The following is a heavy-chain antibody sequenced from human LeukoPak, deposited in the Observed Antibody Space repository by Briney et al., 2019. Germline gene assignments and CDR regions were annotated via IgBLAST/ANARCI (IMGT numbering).Heavy chain of an antibody. CDR3: ARGDFWSGYRLDY. D-gene: IGHD3-3*01. V-gene: IGHV4-59*08. CDR2: IYYSGST. J-gene: IGHJ4*02. CDR1: GGSISSYY. Sequence: SETLSLACTVSGGSISSYYWSWIRQPPGKGLEWIGYIYYSGSTNYNPSLKSRVTISVDTSKNQFSLKLSSVTAADTAVYYCARGDFWSGYRLDYWGQGTLVTVSS.